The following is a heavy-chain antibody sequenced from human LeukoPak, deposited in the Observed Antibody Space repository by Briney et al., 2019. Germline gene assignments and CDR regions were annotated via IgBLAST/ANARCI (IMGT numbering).Heavy chain of an antibody. CDR1: GFTFSSYE. CDR3: ARVKGYYGSRSGMDV. J-gene: IGHJ6*02. D-gene: IGHD3-10*01. CDR2: ISNSGSTI. V-gene: IGHV3-48*03. Sequence: GGSLRLSCAASGFTFSSYEMNWVRQAPGKGLEWVSYISNSGSTIYYVDSVKGRFAISRDNAKNSLYLQMNSLRAEDTAVYYCARVKGYYGSRSGMDVWGQGTTVTVSS.